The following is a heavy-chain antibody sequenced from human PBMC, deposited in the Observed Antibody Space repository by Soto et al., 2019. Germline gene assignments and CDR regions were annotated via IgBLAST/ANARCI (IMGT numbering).Heavy chain of an antibody. CDR2: ISPYNGNT. Sequence: QVQLVQSGAEVKNPGASVKVSCKAYGYTFTNYGISWVRKAPGQGLQWMGWISPYNGNTKYVQTFQGRVTMTTDTSTSTAYMGLRSLRFDAPAVYYCAAAGDRAAAGTWWFDPWGQGTLVTVSA. CDR3: AAAGDRAAAGTWWFDP. D-gene: IGHD6-13*01. J-gene: IGHJ5*02. V-gene: IGHV1-18*01. CDR1: GYTFTNYG.